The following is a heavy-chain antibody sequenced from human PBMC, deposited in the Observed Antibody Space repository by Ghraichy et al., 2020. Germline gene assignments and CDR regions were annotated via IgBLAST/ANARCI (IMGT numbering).Heavy chain of an antibody. Sequence: SETLSLTCTVSGGTISINSYYWGWIRQPPGKGLEWIGSIHYTGSAYCNPSFKSRVTISVDTSTNQFSLKVSSVAAADTAVYYCARSDGEYSSAFGYWGQGALLTVSS. J-gene: IGHJ4*02. D-gene: IGHD6-6*01. CDR2: IHYTGSA. CDR3: ARSDGEYSSAFGY. V-gene: IGHV4-39*07. CDR1: GGTISINSYY.